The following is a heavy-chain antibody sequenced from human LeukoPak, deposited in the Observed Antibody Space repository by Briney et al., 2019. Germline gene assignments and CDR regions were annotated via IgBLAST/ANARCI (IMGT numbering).Heavy chain of an antibody. CDR3: ARCFRKTKYYMDV. CDR1: GGSFSGYY. CDR2: INHSGST. V-gene: IGHV4-34*01. Sequence: PSETLSPTCAVYGGSFSGYYWSWIRQPPGKGLEWIGEINHSGSTYYNPSLKSRVTISVDTSKNQFSLKLSSVTAADTAVSYCARCFRKTKYYMDVWGKGTTVTVSS. J-gene: IGHJ6*03. D-gene: IGHD1-7*01.